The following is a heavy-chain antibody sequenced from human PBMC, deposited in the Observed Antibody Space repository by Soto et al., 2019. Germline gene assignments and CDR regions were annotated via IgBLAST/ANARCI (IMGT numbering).Heavy chain of an antibody. CDR3: AKNQGVELVPLATVDWFDP. D-gene: IGHD1-26*01. J-gene: IGHJ5*02. CDR2: ISGSGFKK. Sequence: LRLSCAASGFIFENFGMSWVRQAPGKGLEWISSISGSGFKKYYADSVKGRFTISRDNSKSTVYLELNNLSAEDTAVYHCAKNQGVELVPLATVDWFDPWGQGALVTVSS. V-gene: IGHV3-23*01. CDR1: GFIFENFG.